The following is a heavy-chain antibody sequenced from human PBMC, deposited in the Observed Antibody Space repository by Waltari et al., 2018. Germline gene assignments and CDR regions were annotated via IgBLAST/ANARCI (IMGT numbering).Heavy chain of an antibody. CDR1: GGTFSSYA. CDR3: ARVGDAYSSGWFDY. V-gene: IGHV1-69*04. J-gene: IGHJ5*01. CDR2: IIPILGIA. Sequence: QVQLVQSGAEVKKPGSSVKVSCKASGGTFSSYAISWVRQAPGQGLEWMGGIIPILGIANDAQKFQGRVTITADESTSTAYMELSSLRSEDTAVYYCARVGDAYSSGWFDYWGQGTLVTVSS. D-gene: IGHD6-19*01.